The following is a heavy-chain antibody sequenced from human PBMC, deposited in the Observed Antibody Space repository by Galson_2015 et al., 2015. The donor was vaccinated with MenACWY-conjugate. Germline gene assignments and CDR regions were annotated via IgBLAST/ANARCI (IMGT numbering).Heavy chain of an antibody. CDR2: IYHSGST. CDR3: ARTLPTYCSSTSCPRYYYGMDV. V-gene: IGHV4-4*02. J-gene: IGHJ6*02. Sequence: TLSLTCTVSGGSISSSNWWSWVRQPPGKGLEWIGEIYHSGSTNYNPSLKSRVTISVDKSKNQFSLKLSSVTAADTAVYYCARTLPTYCSSTSCPRYYYGMDVWGQGTTVTVSS. D-gene: IGHD2-2*01. CDR1: GGSISSSNW.